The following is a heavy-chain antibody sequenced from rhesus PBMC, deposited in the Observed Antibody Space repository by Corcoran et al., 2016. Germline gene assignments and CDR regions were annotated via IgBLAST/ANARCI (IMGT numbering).Heavy chain of an antibody. CDR2: IYGGSAST. CDR3: ARHPYSYSFFDY. D-gene: IGHD5-12*01. CDR1: GGSISSSNW. Sequence: QVQLQESGPGLVKPSETLSLRCAVSGGSISSSNWWSWPRQSPGKGLELIGYIYGGSASTSYNPSLKSRVTISTDTSKNQFSLKLSSVTAADTAVYYCARHPYSYSFFDYWGQGVLVTVSS. J-gene: IGHJ4*01. V-gene: IGHV4S18*01.